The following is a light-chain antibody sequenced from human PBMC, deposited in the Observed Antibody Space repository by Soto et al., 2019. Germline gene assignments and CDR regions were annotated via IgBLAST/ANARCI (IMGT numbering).Light chain of an antibody. CDR2: DAS. Sequence: DILSTQSPATLSLSPGERATLSCRASQSFSGYLAWYQQKPGQAPRLLIYDASKRATGIPARFSGRGSGTDFTLTITRLEPEDFAVYYCQQRSNWPPVITFGQGTRLEIK. CDR3: QQRSNWPPVIT. J-gene: IGKJ5*01. V-gene: IGKV3-11*01. CDR1: QSFSGY.